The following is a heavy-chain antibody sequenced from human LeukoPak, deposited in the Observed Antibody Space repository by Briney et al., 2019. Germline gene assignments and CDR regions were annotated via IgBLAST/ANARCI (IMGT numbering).Heavy chain of an antibody. CDR1: GGTFSSYA. J-gene: IGHJ4*02. CDR2: IIPIFGTA. D-gene: IGHD1-26*01. V-gene: IGHV1-69*13. CDR3: ARASRELPPFDY. Sequence: SEKVSCKASGGTFSSYAISWVRQAPGQGLEWMGGIIPIFGTANYAQKFQGRVTITADESTSTAYMELSSLRSEDTAVYYCARASRELPPFDYWGQGTLVTVSS.